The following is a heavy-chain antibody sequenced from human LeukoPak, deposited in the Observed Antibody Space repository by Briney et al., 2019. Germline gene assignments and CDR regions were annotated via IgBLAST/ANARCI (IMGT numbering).Heavy chain of an antibody. V-gene: IGHV4-39*02. CDR3: AREDYGGNSRDYFDY. J-gene: IGHJ4*02. CDR2: IYYSGST. D-gene: IGHD4-23*01. CDR1: GGSISGSSYY. Sequence: PSETLSLTCTVSGGSISGSSYYWGWIRQPPGKGLEWIGSIYYSGSTYYNPSLKSRVTISVDTSKNQFSLKLSSVTAADTAVYYCAREDYGGNSRDYFDYWGQGTLVTVSS.